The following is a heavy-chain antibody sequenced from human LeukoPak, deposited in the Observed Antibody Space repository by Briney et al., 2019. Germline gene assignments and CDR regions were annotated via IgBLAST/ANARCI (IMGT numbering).Heavy chain of an antibody. CDR3: AREITMVRGVISY. D-gene: IGHD3-10*01. Sequence: GGSLRLSCEASEFTFTTYWMSWVRQAPGKGLEWVSVIYSGGSTYYADSVKGRFTISRDNSKNTLYLQMNSLRAEDTAVYYCAREITMVRGVISYWGQGTLVTVSS. CDR1: EFTFTTYW. J-gene: IGHJ4*02. CDR2: IYSGGST. V-gene: IGHV3-66*01.